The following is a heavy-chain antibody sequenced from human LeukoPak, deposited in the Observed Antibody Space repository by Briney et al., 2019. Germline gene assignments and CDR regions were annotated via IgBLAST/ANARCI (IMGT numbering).Heavy chain of an antibody. CDR1: GGTFSSYA. D-gene: IGHD3-3*01. CDR2: IIPILGIA. J-gene: IGHJ5*02. V-gene: IGHV1-69*04. CDR3: ARSRALRFLEWFTPNWFDP. Sequence: EASVKVSCKASGGTFSSYAISWVRQAPGQGLEWMGRIIPILGIANYAQKFQGRVTITADKSTSTAYMELSSLRSEDTAVYYCARSRALRFLEWFTPNWFDPWGQGTLVTVFS.